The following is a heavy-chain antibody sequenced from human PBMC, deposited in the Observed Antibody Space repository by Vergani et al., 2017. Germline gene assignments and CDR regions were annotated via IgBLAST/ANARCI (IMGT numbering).Heavy chain of an antibody. J-gene: IGHJ3*02. CDR3: ARAGNYYVSRDDAFDM. CDR1: GYTFTSYG. D-gene: IGHD3-22*01. V-gene: IGHV1-18*01. Sequence: QVQLVQSGAEVKKPGASVKVSCKASGYTFTSYGISWVRQAPGQGLEWMGWISAYNGNTNYAQKLQGRVTMTTDTSTSTAYMELRSLRSDATAVYYCARAGNYYVSRDDAFDMWGQGRMVTVAS. CDR2: ISAYNGNT.